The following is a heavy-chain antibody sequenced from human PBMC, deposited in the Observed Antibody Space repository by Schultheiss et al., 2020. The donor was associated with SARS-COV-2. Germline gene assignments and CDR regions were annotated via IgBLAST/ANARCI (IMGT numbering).Heavy chain of an antibody. V-gene: IGHV3-23*01. Sequence: GGSLRLSCAASGFTFSDYYMSWFRQAPGKGLEWVSAISGSGGSTYYADSVKGRFTISRDNSKNTLYLQMNSLRAEDTAVYYCARVTRYYDSSVYAFDIWGQGTMVTVSS. CDR3: ARVTRYYDSSVYAFDI. CDR1: GFTFSDYY. J-gene: IGHJ3*02. D-gene: IGHD3-22*01. CDR2: ISGSGGST.